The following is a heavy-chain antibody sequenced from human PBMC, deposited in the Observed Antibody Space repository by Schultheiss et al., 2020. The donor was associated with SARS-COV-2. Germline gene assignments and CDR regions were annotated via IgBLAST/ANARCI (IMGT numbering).Heavy chain of an antibody. Sequence: SVKVSCKASGGTFSSYAISWVRQAPGQGFEWMGWMNPDSGDTKFAQKFQGRVTITADESTSTAYMELSSLRSEDTAVYYCASSTGGYCSGGSCYPHWYFDLWGRGTLVTVSS. V-gene: IGHV1-69*13. D-gene: IGHD2-15*01. CDR3: ASSTGGYCSGGSCYPHWYFDL. CDR2: MNPDSGDT. CDR1: GGTFSSYA. J-gene: IGHJ2*01.